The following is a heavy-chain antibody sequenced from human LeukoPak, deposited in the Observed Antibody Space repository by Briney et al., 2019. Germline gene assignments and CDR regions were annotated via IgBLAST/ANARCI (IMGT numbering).Heavy chain of an antibody. J-gene: IGHJ5*02. V-gene: IGHV1-18*01. D-gene: IGHD3-22*01. CDR2: ISAYNGNT. Sequence: ASVKVSCKASGYTFTSYGISWVRQAPGQGLEWMGWISAYNGNTNYAQKLQCRVTMTTDTSTSTAYMELRSLRSDDTAVYYCARVMYHIYDSPYYDSSGPPFGPWGQGTLVTVSS. CDR3: ARVMYHIYDSPYYDSSGPPFGP. CDR1: GYTFTSYG.